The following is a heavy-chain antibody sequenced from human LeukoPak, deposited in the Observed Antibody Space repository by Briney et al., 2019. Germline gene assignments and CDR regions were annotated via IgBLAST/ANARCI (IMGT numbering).Heavy chain of an antibody. Sequence: PGGSLRRSCAASGFTFSNYAMHWVRQAPGKGLEYVSAISSNGGSTDYANSVKGRFTISRDNSKNTLYLQMGSLRTEDMAIYYCARDRGSYPYYFDYWGQGTLVTVSS. J-gene: IGHJ4*02. D-gene: IGHD1-26*01. CDR2: ISSNGGST. CDR3: ARDRGSYPYYFDY. V-gene: IGHV3-64*01. CDR1: GFTFSNYA.